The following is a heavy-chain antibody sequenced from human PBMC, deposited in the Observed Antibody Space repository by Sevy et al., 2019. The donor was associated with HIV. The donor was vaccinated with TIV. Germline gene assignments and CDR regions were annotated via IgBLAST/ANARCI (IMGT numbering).Heavy chain of an antibody. J-gene: IGHJ3*02. CDR3: VKGFYYDGSGYTDAFDI. Sequence: GGSLRLSCSASGFTFSSFAINWVRQAPGKGLDYVSTISSNGDSTYYADSVKGRFAISRDNFTKRQYVQMSSLRDEDTAVYYGVKGFYYDGSGYTDAFDIWGQGTMVTVSS. CDR1: GFTFSSFA. V-gene: IGHV3-64*05. D-gene: IGHD3-22*01. CDR2: ISSNGDST.